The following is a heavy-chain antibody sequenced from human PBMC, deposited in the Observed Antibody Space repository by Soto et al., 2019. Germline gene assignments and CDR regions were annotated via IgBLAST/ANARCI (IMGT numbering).Heavy chain of an antibody. CDR3: AKGVDIVATIDYFDY. CDR1: GFTFSSYA. CDR2: ISGSGGST. V-gene: IGHV3-64*04. Sequence: GGSLRLSCSASGFTFSSYAMHWVRQAPGKGLEYVSAISGSGGSTYYADSVKGRFTISRDNSKNTLYLQMNSLRAEDTAVYYCAKGVDIVATIDYFDYWGQGTLVTVSS. D-gene: IGHD5-12*01. J-gene: IGHJ4*02.